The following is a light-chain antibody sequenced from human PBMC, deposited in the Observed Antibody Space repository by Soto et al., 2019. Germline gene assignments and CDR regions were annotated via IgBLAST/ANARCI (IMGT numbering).Light chain of an antibody. V-gene: IGKV1-5*01. J-gene: IGKJ1*01. CDR2: AAS. CDR3: QQLNTYPWT. CDR1: QSISGW. Sequence: DIQMTQSPSTLSASVGDRVTLTRRASQSISGWLAWYQQKPGKAPKLLISAASTLQSGVPSRFSGSGSGTEFTLAISSLPPEDFATYYCQQLNTYPWTFGQGTKVDI.